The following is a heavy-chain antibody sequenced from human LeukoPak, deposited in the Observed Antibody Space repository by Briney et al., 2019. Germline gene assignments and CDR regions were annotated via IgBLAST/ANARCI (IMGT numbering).Heavy chain of an antibody. J-gene: IGHJ4*02. CDR1: GFTFSSYA. V-gene: IGHV3-30-3*01. CDR2: ISYDGSNK. Sequence: GGSLRLSCAASGFTFSSYAMHWVRQAQGKGLEWVAVISYDGSNKYYADSVKGRFTISRDNSKNTLYLQMNSLRAEDTAVYYCARGRDSSGWYGEDYWGQGTLVTVSS. D-gene: IGHD6-19*01. CDR3: ARGRDSSGWYGEDY.